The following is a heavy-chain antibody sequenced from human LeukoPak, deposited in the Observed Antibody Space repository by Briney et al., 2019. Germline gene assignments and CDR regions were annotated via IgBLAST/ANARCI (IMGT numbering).Heavy chain of an antibody. CDR2: IYTSGST. V-gene: IGHV4-4*07. D-gene: IGHD4-17*01. CDR3: ARDNYGDYGPPFYYYGMDV. J-gene: IGHJ6*02. CDR1: GGSISSYY. Sequence: SETLSLTCTASGGSISSYYWSWIRQPAGKGLEWIGRIYTSGSTSYNPSLKSRVTMSVDTSKNQFSLKLSSVTAADTAVYYCARDNYGDYGPPFYYYGMDVWGQGTTVTVSS.